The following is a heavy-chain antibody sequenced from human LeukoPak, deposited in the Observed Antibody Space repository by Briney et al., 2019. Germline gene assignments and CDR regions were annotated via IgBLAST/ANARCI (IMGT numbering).Heavy chain of an antibody. J-gene: IGHJ4*02. Sequence: GGSLRLSCTASGFTFSSYAMSWVRQAPGKGLEWVSAISGSGGSTYYADSVKGRFTISRDNSKNTLYLQMNSLRAEDTAVYYCAKAPPGLWFGAWVDYWGQGTLVTVSS. V-gene: IGHV3-23*01. CDR1: GFTFSSYA. D-gene: IGHD3-10*01. CDR2: ISGSGGST. CDR3: AKAPPGLWFGAWVDY.